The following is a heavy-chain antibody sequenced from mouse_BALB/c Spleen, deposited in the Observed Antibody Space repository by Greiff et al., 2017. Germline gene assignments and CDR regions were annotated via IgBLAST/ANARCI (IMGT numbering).Heavy chain of an antibody. Sequence: VQLKESGGGLVQPGGSRKLSCAASGFTFSSFGMHWVRQAPEKGLEWVAYISSGSSTIYYADTVKGRFTISRDNPKNTLFLQMTSLRSEDTAMYYCARAGFAYWGQGTLVTVSA. V-gene: IGHV5-17*02. J-gene: IGHJ3*01. CDR2: ISSGSSTI. CDR1: GFTFSSFG. CDR3: ARAGFAY.